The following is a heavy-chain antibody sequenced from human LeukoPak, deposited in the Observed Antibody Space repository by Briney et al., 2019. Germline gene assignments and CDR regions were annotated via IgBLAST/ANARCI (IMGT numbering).Heavy chain of an antibody. CDR3: ARDILTGYSNWLDP. D-gene: IGHD3-9*01. Sequence: SETLSLTCTVSGGSISSYYWSWIRQPPGKGLEWIGYIYYSGSTNYNPSLKSRVTISVDTSKNQFSLKLSSVTAADTAVYYCARDILTGYSNWLDPWGQGTLVTVSS. J-gene: IGHJ5*02. CDR2: IYYSGST. V-gene: IGHV4-59*01. CDR1: GGSISSYY.